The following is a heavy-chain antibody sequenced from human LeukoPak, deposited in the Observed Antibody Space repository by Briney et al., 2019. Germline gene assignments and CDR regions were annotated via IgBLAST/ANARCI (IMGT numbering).Heavy chain of an antibody. Sequence: GESPKISCKGSGYSFTSYWIGWVRQMSGKGLEWMGVIYLGDSDIIYSPSFQGQVTISADKSIRTAYLQWSSLKASDTAMYYCAKRGIAAADAFDIWGQGTMVTVSS. D-gene: IGHD6-25*01. CDR2: IYLGDSDI. J-gene: IGHJ3*02. V-gene: IGHV5-51*01. CDR1: GYSFTSYW. CDR3: AKRGIAAADAFDI.